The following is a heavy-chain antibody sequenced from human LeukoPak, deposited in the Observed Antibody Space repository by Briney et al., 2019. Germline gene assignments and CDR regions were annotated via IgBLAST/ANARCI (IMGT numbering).Heavy chain of an antibody. CDR2: IYYSGST. Sequence: SETLSLTCTVSGGSISSYYWNWIRQPPGKGLEWIGYIYYSGSTNYNPSLKSRVTISVDTSKNQFSLRLSSVTAADTAVYYCASDPFSSGWEFDYWGQGTLVTVSS. V-gene: IGHV4-59*01. CDR3: ASDPFSSGWEFDY. CDR1: GGSISSYY. J-gene: IGHJ4*02. D-gene: IGHD6-19*01.